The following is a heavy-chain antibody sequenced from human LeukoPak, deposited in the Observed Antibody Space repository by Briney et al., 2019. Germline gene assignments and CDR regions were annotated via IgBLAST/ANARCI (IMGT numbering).Heavy chain of an antibody. V-gene: IGHV5-51*01. CDR2: IYLVESDT. D-gene: IGHD5-18*01. CDR1: GYRFTSYW. CDR3: ARPGYSYDQAAFDI. J-gene: IGHJ3*02. Sequence: GGSLKISCKGSGYRFTSYWMGWVRQIPGKGLEWMGIIYLVESDTRNSPSFQGQVTISADKSISTAYLQWSRLKASDTAIYYCARPGYSYDQAAFDIWGQGTMVTVSS.